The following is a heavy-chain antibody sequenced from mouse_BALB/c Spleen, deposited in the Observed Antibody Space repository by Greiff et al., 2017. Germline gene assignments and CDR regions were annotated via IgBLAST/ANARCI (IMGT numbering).Heavy chain of an antibody. CDR3: ARPNGNYYAMDY. J-gene: IGHJ4*01. D-gene: IGHD2-1*01. Sequence: EVKLVESGPGLVKPSQSLSLTCTVTGYSITSDYAWNWLRQFPGNKLEWMGDISYSGSTSYNPSLKSRISITRDTSKNQFFLQLNSVTTEDTATYYCARPNGNYYAMDYWGQGTSVTVSS. CDR1: GYSITSDYA. V-gene: IGHV3-2*02. CDR2: ISYSGST.